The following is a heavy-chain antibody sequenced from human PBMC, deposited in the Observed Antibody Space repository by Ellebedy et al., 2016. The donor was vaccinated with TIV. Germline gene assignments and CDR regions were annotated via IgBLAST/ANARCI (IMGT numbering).Heavy chain of an antibody. CDR2: SGAAGDT. V-gene: IGHV3-13*01. J-gene: IGHJ4*02. Sequence: GESLKISCAASGFSLTGSDLHWVRRPAGKGLEWVSASGAAGDTYYPDSVKGRFTISRDNSKNTLSLEMNSLRVDDTAVYFCARGPVRYTQKGGFLDYWGQGTLVTVSS. CDR1: GFSLTGSD. CDR3: ARGPVRYTQKGGFLDY. D-gene: IGHD3-16*01.